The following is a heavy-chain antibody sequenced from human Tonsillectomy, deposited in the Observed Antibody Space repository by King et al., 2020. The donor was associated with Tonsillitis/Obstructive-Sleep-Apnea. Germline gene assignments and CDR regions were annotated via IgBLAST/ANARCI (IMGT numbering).Heavy chain of an antibody. CDR3: ARDGNTGTFDI. J-gene: IGHJ3*02. CDR2: IWYDGSNK. Sequence: VQLVESGGGVVQPGRSLRVSCAASGFTFSRHGMHWVRQAPGKGLEWVAVIWYDGSNKYYADSVKGRFTISRDNSRNTLYLQMNSLRAEDTAVYYCARDGNTGTFDIWGQGTVVTVFS. V-gene: IGHV3-33*01. CDR1: GFTFSRHG. D-gene: IGHD1/OR15-1a*01.